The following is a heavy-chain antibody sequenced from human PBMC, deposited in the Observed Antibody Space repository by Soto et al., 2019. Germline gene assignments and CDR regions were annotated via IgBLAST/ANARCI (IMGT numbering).Heavy chain of an antibody. J-gene: IGHJ4*02. V-gene: IGHV1-3*01. Sequence: ASVKVSCKASGYTFTGYAMHWVRQAPGQRLEWMGWINAGNGNTKYSQKNQGRVNITRDTSTSTANMKLSSLISEVTVVYYCARAVAVAADFDYWGQGTLVTVSS. CDR1: GYTFTGYA. D-gene: IGHD6-19*01. CDR3: ARAVAVAADFDY. CDR2: INAGNGNT.